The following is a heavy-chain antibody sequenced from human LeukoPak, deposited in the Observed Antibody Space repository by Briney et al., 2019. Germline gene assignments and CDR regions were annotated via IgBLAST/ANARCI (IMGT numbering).Heavy chain of an antibody. J-gene: IGHJ4*02. CDR3: ARQEWFGELSPIDY. CDR1: GDSVSRNTAG. CDR2: TYYRSKWYS. V-gene: IGHV6-1*01. D-gene: IGHD3-10*01. Sequence: SQTLSLTCALSGDSVSRNTAGWNWIRQSPSRGLEWLGSTYYRSKWYSDFARSVRNRITINPDTSKNQFSLQLNSVTPEDTAVYYCARQEWFGELSPIDYWGQGTLVTVSS.